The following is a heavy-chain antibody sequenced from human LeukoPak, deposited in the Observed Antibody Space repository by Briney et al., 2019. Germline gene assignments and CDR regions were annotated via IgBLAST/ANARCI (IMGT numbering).Heavy chain of an antibody. J-gene: IGHJ4*02. CDR1: GFTFSSYE. V-gene: IGHV3-48*03. Sequence: GGSLRLSCEAFGFTFSSYEMSWVRQAPGKGLEWVSYISIGGDTIHYADSVKGRFTISRDNAKKSLYLQMNSLRAEDTAVYYCARPLGYSGSGSYYAYWGQGTLVTVSA. CDR3: ARPLGYSGSGSYYAY. CDR2: ISIGGDTI. D-gene: IGHD3-10*01.